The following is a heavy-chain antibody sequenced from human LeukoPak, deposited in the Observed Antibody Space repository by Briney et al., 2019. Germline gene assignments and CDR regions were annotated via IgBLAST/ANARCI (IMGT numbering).Heavy chain of an antibody. V-gene: IGHV3-21*01. CDR3: ARANDNYYYYYMDV. D-gene: IGHD3-9*01. CDR1: GFTFSTYT. J-gene: IGHJ6*03. Sequence: GGSLRLSCAASGFTFSTYTMHWVRQAPGKGLEWVSSIASSSTYIYYADSVKGRFTISRDNAKNSLYLQMNSLRAEDTAVYYCARANDNYYYYYMDVWGKGTTVTIS. CDR2: IASSSTYI.